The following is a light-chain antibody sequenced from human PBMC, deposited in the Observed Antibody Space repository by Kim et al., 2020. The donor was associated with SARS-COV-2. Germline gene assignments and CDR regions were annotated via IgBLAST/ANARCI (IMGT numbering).Light chain of an antibody. CDR2: DAS. CDR3: QQYDTYST. Sequence: DIQMTQSPSTLSASVGDRVTITCRASQSINSWLAWYQQKPGKAPKLLIYDASNLESGVPSRFSGRGSGTEFTLTISHLQPDDFATYYCQQYDTYSTFGQGTKV. J-gene: IGKJ2*01. V-gene: IGKV1-5*01. CDR1: QSINSW.